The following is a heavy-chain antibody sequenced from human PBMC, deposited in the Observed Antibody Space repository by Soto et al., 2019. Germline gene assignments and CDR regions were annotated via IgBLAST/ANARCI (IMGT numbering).Heavy chain of an antibody. J-gene: IGHJ3*02. CDR2: IYYSGST. CDR1: GGSISSYY. Sequence: QVQLQESGPGLVKPSETLSLTCTVSGGSISSYYWSWIRQPPGKGLELIGYIYYSGSTNYNPSLKSRVTISVDTSKNQSSLKLSSVTAADTAVYYCARHATQVDAFDIWGQGTMVTVSS. CDR3: ARHATQVDAFDI. V-gene: IGHV4-59*08.